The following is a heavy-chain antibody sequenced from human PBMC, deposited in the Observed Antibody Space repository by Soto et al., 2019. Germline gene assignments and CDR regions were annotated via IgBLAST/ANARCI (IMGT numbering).Heavy chain of an antibody. D-gene: IGHD6-13*01. CDR2: INPSGGST. CDR1: GYTFTSYY. Sequence: ASVKVSCKASGYTFTSYYMHWVRQAPGQGLEWMGIINPSGGSTSYAQKFQGRVTMTRDTSTSTVYMELSSLRSEDTAVYYCARVKTGIAAAGTTGWFVPWGPGTLVTVST. J-gene: IGHJ5*02. V-gene: IGHV1-46*01. CDR3: ARVKTGIAAAGTTGWFVP.